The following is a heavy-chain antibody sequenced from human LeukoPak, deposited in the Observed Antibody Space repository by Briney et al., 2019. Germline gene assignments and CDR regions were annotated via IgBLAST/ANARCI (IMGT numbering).Heavy chain of an antibody. J-gene: IGHJ4*02. CDR1: GFTFSSYA. D-gene: IGHD2-15*01. CDR2: ISSNGGST. V-gene: IGHV3-64*01. Sequence: GGPLRLSCAASGFTFSSYAMHWVRQAPGKGLEYVSSISSNGGSTYYANSVKGRFTMSRDNSKNTLHLQMGSLRAEDMAVYYCARSGSNTLDYWGQGTLVTVSS. CDR3: ARSGSNTLDY.